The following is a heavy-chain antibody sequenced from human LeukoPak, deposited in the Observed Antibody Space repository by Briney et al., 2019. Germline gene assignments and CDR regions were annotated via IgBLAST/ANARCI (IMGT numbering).Heavy chain of an antibody. J-gene: IGHJ4*02. V-gene: IGHV1-69*05. Sequence: SVKVSCKASGGTFSSYAISWVRQAPGQGLEWMGRIIPIFGTANYAQKFQGRVTITTDESTSTAYMELSSLRSDDTAVYYCARVWDIIIVPADHFDYWGQGTLVTVSS. CDR3: ARVWDIIIVPADHFDY. CDR2: IIPIFGTA. D-gene: IGHD2-2*01. CDR1: GGTFSSYA.